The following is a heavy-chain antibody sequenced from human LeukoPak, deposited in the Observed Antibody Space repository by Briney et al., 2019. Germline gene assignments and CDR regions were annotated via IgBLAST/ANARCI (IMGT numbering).Heavy chain of an antibody. CDR2: ISGRGGSI. J-gene: IGHJ4*02. D-gene: IGHD6-13*01. Sequence: GRSLRLSCAASGFTFNSYAMSLVRQAPGKGLESVSAISGRGGSIYYADSVKGRFTISRDNSKNTLYLQMNSLRAEDTAVYYCAKDGGSLDYFDHWGQGTLVTVSS. CDR3: AKDGGSLDYFDH. CDR1: GFTFNSYA. V-gene: IGHV3-23*01.